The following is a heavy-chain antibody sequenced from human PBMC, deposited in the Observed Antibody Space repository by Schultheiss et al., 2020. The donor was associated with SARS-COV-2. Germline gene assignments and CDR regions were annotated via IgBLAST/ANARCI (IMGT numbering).Heavy chain of an antibody. V-gene: IGHV3-23*01. J-gene: IGHJ5*02. CDR2: ISGSGGST. Sequence: GGSLRLSCAASGFTFSNAWMSWVRQAPGKGLEWVSAISGSGGSTYYADSVKGRFTISRHNSKNTLYLQMNSLRAEDTAVYYCADAPVPAAPRYNWFDPWGQGTLVTVSS. D-gene: IGHD2-2*01. CDR1: GFTFSNAW. CDR3: ADAPVPAAPRYNWFDP.